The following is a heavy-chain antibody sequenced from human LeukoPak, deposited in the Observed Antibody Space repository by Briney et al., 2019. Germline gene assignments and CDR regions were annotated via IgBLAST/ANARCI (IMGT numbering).Heavy chain of an antibody. CDR1: GGSISSGDYY. CDR2: IYYSGST. Sequence: SETLSLTCTVSGGSISSGDYYWSWIRQPPGKGLEWIGYIYYSGSTYYNPSLKSRVTISVDTSKNQFSLKLSSVTAADTAVYYCARKGPLNYYDSSGWFDPWGQGTLVTVSS. V-gene: IGHV4-31*03. J-gene: IGHJ5*02. CDR3: ARKGPLNYYDSSGWFDP. D-gene: IGHD3-22*01.